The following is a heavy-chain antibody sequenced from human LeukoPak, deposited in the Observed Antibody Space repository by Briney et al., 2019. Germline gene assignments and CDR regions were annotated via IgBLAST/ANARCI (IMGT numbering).Heavy chain of an antibody. D-gene: IGHD6-13*01. V-gene: IGHV3-7*03. J-gene: IGHJ6*03. CDR3: TTDLPDSSSWYNYYYYMDV. CDR2: IKQDGSEK. Sequence: GGSLTLSCAASGFTFSSYWMSWVPKAPGKGLEWVANIKQDGSEKYYVDSVKGRFTISRDNAKNSLYLQMNSLKTEDTAVYYCTTDLPDSSSWYNYYYYMDVWGKGTTVTVSS. CDR1: GFTFSSYW.